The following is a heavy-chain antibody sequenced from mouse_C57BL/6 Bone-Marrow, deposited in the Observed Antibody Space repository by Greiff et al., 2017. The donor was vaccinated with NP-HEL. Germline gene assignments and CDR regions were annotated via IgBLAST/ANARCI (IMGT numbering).Heavy chain of an antibody. CDR1: GYTFTSYG. Sequence: SGAELARPGASVKLSCKASGYTFTSYGISWVKQRTGQGLEWIGEIYPRSGNTYYNEKFKGKATLTADKSSSTAYMELRSLTSEDSAVYFCARYDYDVYWGQGTLVTVSA. J-gene: IGHJ3*01. CDR3: ARYDYDVY. CDR2: IYPRSGNT. V-gene: IGHV1-81*01. D-gene: IGHD2-4*01.